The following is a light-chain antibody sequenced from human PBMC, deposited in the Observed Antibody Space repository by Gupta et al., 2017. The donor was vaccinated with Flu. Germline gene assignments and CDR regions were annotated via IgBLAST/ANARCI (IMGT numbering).Light chain of an antibody. CDR3: QQRSNRPT. V-gene: IGKV3-11*01. Sequence: PGERATLSCRASQSVSNSLAWYQQKPGQAPRLLIYDISHRATGVSARFSGSGYGTDFTLTISSLEPDDFAVYYCQQRSNRPTFGQGAKVEMK. J-gene: IGKJ1*01. CDR2: DIS. CDR1: QSVSNS.